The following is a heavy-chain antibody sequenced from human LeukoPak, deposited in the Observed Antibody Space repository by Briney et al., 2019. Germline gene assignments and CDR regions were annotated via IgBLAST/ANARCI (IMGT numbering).Heavy chain of an antibody. D-gene: IGHD6-13*01. CDR3: ATAIAAAGTHFDY. Sequence: GASVKVSCKVSGYTLTGLSMHWVRQAPGKGLEWMGGFDPEDGETIYAQKFQGRVTMTEDTSTDTAYMELSSLRSEDTAVYYCATAIAAAGTHFDYWGQGTLVTVSS. CDR1: GYTLTGLS. V-gene: IGHV1-24*01. CDR2: FDPEDGET. J-gene: IGHJ4*02.